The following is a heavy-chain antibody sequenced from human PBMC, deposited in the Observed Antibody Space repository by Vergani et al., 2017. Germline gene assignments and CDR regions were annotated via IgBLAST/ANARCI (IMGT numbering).Heavy chain of an antibody. CDR2: IRYDGSNN. CDR1: GFTFSSYG. J-gene: IGHJ3*02. Sequence: QVQLVESGGGVVQPGGSLRLSCAASGFTFSSYGMHWVRPAPGKGLEWVAFIRYDGSNNYYADSVKGRFTISRDNSKDTLYLQMNSLRAEDTAVYYCAKDQDSSGYYYSRAFDIWGQGTMVTVSP. CDR3: AKDQDSSGYYYSRAFDI. V-gene: IGHV3-30*02. D-gene: IGHD3-22*01.